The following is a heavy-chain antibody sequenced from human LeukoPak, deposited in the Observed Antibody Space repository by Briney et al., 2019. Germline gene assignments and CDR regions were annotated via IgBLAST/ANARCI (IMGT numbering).Heavy chain of an antibody. D-gene: IGHD1-26*01. Sequence: GGSLRLSCAAFGFTFSSYTMNWVRQAPGKGLEWVSYISSSSGSIYYADSVKGRFTISRDNAKNSLYLQMNSLRAEDTAMYYCATSGSYRFDYWGLGTLVTVSS. J-gene: IGHJ4*02. CDR3: ATSGSYRFDY. V-gene: IGHV3-48*01. CDR1: GFTFSSYT. CDR2: ISSSSGSI.